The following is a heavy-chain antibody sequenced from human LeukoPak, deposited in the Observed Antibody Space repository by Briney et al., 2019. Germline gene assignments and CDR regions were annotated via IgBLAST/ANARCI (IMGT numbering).Heavy chain of an antibody. D-gene: IGHD6-19*01. V-gene: IGHV3-74*01. CDR2: INSGGDDT. CDR3: ARRIGYSSGHSAVYYFDY. Sequence: QPGGSLRLSCAASGFTFSTYWMHWVRQAPGKGLGWVSLINSGGDDTRYADSVKGRFTISRDNAKNTLYLQMNSLRAEDTAVYYCARRIGYSSGHSAVYYFDYWGQGTLVTVSS. J-gene: IGHJ4*02. CDR1: GFTFSTYW.